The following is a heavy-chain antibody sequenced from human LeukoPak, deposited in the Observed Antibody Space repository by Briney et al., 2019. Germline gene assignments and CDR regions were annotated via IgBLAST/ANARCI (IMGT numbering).Heavy chain of an antibody. CDR3: ARKYQARETNYNWFDP. D-gene: IGHD2-2*01. Sequence: SETLSLTCTVSGGSISSHYWGWIRQPPGKGLEWIGYIYYSGSTNYNPSLKSRVTISVDTSKNQFPLKLSSVTAADTAVYYCARKYQARETNYNWFDPWGQGTLVTVSS. J-gene: IGHJ5*02. CDR1: GGSISSHY. CDR2: IYYSGST. V-gene: IGHV4-59*11.